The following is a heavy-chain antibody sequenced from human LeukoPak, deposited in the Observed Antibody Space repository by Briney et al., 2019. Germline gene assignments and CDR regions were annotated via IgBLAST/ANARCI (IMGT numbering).Heavy chain of an antibody. J-gene: IGHJ4*02. CDR3: AKDGDSWSGYSDY. CDR2: IRYDGSNK. Sequence: GGSLRLSCAASGFTFSSYGMHWVRQAPGKGLEWVAFIRYDGSNKYYADSVKGRFTISRDNSKNTLYLQMSSLRAEDTAVYYCAKDGDSWSGYSDYWGQGTLVTVSP. CDR1: GFTFSSYG. V-gene: IGHV3-30*02. D-gene: IGHD3-3*01.